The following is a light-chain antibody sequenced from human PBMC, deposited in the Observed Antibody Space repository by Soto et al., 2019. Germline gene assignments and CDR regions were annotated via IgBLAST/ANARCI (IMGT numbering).Light chain of an antibody. J-gene: IGKJ2*01. CDR1: QSLLHSNGYNY. CDR3: MQALQTRYT. CDR2: LGS. Sequence: DIVMTQSPLSLPVTPGEPASISCRSSQSLLHSNGYNYLDWYLQKPGQSPQLLIYLGSNRASGVPDRFSGSGSGTDFTLKISRVEAEDVGVYYGMQALQTRYTGGQGTKLEIK. V-gene: IGKV2-28*01.